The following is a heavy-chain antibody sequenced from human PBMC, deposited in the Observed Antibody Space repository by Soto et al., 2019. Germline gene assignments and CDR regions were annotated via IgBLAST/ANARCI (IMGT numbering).Heavy chain of an antibody. D-gene: IGHD6-19*01. CDR3: ARGIAVAVSGLDY. CDR2: IYHSGST. J-gene: IGHJ4*02. Sequence: TLSLTCAVSGGSISSSNWWSWVRQPPGKGLEWIGEIYHSGSTNYNPSLKSRVTISVDKSKNQFSLKLSSVTAADTAVYYCARGIAVAVSGLDYWGQGTLVTVSS. V-gene: IGHV4-4*02. CDR1: GGSISSSNW.